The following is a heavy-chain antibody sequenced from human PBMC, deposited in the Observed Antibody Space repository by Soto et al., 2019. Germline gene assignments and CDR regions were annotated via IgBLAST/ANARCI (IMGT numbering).Heavy chain of an antibody. D-gene: IGHD5-18*01. CDR3: ARDVADAGMATTYGMDV. V-gene: IGHV3-30-3*01. J-gene: IGHJ6*02. Sequence: QVQLVESGGGVVQPGRSLRLSCVVSGFTFKDYAMDWVRQAPGKGLEWVADISYDGSNKHYADSVKGRFTISRDNSKNTLYLQMNSLRNEDTAVYYCARDVADAGMATTYGMDVWGQGTTVTVSS. CDR2: ISYDGSNK. CDR1: GFTFKDYA.